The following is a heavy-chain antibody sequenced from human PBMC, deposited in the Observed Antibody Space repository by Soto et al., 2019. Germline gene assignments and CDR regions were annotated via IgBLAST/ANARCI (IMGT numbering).Heavy chain of an antibody. D-gene: IGHD2-15*01. V-gene: IGHV3-30-3*01. CDR1: GFTFSSYA. CDR2: ISYDGSNK. CDR3: ARDLGSRWYALLSYGMDV. Sequence: QVQLVESGGGEVQPGRSLRLSCAASGFTFSSYAMHWVRQAPGKGLEWVAVISYDGSNKYYADSVKGRFTISRDNSKNTLYLQMNSLRAEDTAVYYCARDLGSRWYALLSYGMDVWGQGTTVTVSS. J-gene: IGHJ6*02.